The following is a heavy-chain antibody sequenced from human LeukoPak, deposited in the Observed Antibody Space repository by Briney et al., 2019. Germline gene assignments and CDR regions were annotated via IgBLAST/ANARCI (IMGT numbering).Heavy chain of an antibody. CDR2: IRYDGSRK. CDR3: AREKQSGGTPFDY. D-gene: IGHD1-26*01. J-gene: IGHJ4*02. CDR1: GFIFSSYG. Sequence: GGSLRLSCAASGFIFSSYGMHWVRQAPDKGLEWVAFIRYDGSRKYYADSVKGRFTISRDNSKNTLYLQMNGLRAEDTAVYYCAREKQSGGTPFDYWGQGSLVTVSS. V-gene: IGHV3-30*02.